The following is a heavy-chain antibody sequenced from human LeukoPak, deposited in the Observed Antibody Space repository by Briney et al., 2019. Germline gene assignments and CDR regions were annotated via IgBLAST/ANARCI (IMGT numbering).Heavy chain of an antibody. CDR2: INHSGST. CDR1: GGSFSGYY. D-gene: IGHD6-19*01. Sequence: PSETLSLTCAVYGGSFSGYYWSWIRQPPGQGLEWIGEINHSGSTNYNPSLRSRVTISVDTSKNQFSLKLSSVTAADTAVYYCARLHVSSGRDYYYYYGMDVWGQGTTVTVSS. J-gene: IGHJ6*02. CDR3: ARLHVSSGRDYYYYYGMDV. V-gene: IGHV4-34*01.